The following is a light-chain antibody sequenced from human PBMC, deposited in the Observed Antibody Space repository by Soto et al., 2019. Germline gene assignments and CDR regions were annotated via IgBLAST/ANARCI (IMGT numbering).Light chain of an antibody. V-gene: IGKV3-20*01. J-gene: IGKJ1*01. Sequence: EIEMTQSPGTLSLSPGERATISCRASQSVSNYLVWYQQKPGQAPRLLIYGASSRASGIPDRFSGSGSGTDFTLTISRLEPEDFAVYYCQQFGGSPQTFGQGTKVEIK. CDR1: QSVSNY. CDR3: QQFGGSPQT. CDR2: GAS.